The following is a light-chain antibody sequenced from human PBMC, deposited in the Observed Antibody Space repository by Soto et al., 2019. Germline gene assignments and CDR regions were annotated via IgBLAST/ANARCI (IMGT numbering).Light chain of an antibody. V-gene: IGKV3-15*01. Sequence: IVMTQSPATLSVSPGERAGLSCRASQSVSSNLAWYQQKRGQAPRLLIYGSSTRAAGVSARFSGSGSGTDFNLTISSRQSEDLAVYYCQEYKTWHPMYTFGQGTKL. CDR3: QEYKTWHPMYT. CDR2: GSS. CDR1: QSVSSN. J-gene: IGKJ2*01.